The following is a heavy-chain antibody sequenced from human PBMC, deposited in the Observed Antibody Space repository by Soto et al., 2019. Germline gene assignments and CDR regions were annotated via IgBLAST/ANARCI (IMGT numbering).Heavy chain of an antibody. CDR2: ISSSGDSR. J-gene: IGHJ5*02. V-gene: IGHV3-23*01. CDR3: AKDPTSPLTANRVDH. D-gene: IGHD3-9*01. CDR1: GFNFNTFA. Sequence: EEQVSESGGGLVQSGGPLRLSCATSGFNFNTFALSCIRQAPGKAPEWVSHISSSGDSRDYADSVRGRFTISRDNSKNVLFLQMNSLRADDTATYFCAKDPTSPLTANRVDHWRKGTLVTVSS.